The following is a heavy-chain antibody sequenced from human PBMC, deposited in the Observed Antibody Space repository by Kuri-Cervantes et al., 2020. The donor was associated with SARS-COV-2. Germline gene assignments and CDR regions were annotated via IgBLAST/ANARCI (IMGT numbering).Heavy chain of an antibody. D-gene: IGHD3-3*01. CDR3: AGSYFWSANGSCCYYYYYYMDV. J-gene: IGHJ6*03. Sequence: GGSLRLSCAASGFTFSSYSMNWVRQALGKGLEWVSSISSSSSYIYYADSVKGRFTISRDNAKNSLYLQMNSLRAEDTAVYYCAGSYFWSANGSCCYYYYYYMDVWGKGTTVTVSS. V-gene: IGHV3-21*01. CDR2: ISSSSSYI. CDR1: GFTFSSYS.